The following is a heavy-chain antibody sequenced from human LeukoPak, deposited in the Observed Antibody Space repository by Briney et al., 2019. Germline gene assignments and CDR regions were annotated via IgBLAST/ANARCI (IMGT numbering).Heavy chain of an antibody. CDR1: GYSFTGYY. Sequence: GASVKVSCKASGYSFTGYYIHWMRQAPGQGLAWMGWMNPNRGDTSYAQKFQGRVTMTRDTPINTAYMELSGLTSDDTAVYYCGRRRIDCSDTGCYVDYWGQGTLVTVSS. CDR3: GRRRIDCSDTGCYVDY. D-gene: IGHD2-15*01. CDR2: MNPNRGDT. V-gene: IGHV1-2*02. J-gene: IGHJ4*02.